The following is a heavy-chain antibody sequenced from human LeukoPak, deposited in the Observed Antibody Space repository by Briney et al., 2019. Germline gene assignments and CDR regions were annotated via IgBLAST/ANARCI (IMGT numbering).Heavy chain of an antibody. D-gene: IGHD2-15*01. Sequence: GESLKISCKGSGYSINNYWIGWVRQMPGKGLEWMGIIYPADSDIRYGPSFQGQVTISADKSISTAYLQWSSLKASDTAMYYCARQEYCSGGSCYTWFDPWGQRTLVTVSS. CDR2: IYPADSDI. CDR3: ARQEYCSGGSCYTWFDP. V-gene: IGHV5-51*01. J-gene: IGHJ5*02. CDR1: GYSINNYW.